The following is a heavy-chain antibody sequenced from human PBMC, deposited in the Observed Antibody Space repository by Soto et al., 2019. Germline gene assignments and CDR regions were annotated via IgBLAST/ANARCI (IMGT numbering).Heavy chain of an antibody. J-gene: IGHJ4*02. V-gene: IGHV4-30-4*01. Sequence: QVQLQESGPGLVKPSQTLSLTCTVSGDSFSSADYMWSWIRQPPGKGLEWIGYVYYSGYTYNNPSLKSHLTMSVDTSKNHFFLKLSSVTAADTAVYCCARSSDYVAFDYWGQGTLVTVS. D-gene: IGHD4-17*01. CDR3: ARSSDYVAFDY. CDR2: VYYSGYT. CDR1: GDSFSSADYM.